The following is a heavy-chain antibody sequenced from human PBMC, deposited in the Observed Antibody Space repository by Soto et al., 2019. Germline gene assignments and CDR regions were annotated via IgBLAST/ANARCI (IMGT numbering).Heavy chain of an antibody. Sequence: SVKASCKDCGDTITSYDINWVRQATKQGLEWMGWMNPNSGNTGYAQKFQGRVTRTRNTSISTAYMELSSLRSEDTAVYYCAGGREYSGPRDAFDIWGQGTMVTVSS. V-gene: IGHV1-8*01. CDR2: MNPNSGNT. D-gene: IGHD5-12*01. CDR1: GDTITSYD. CDR3: AGGREYSGPRDAFDI. J-gene: IGHJ3*02.